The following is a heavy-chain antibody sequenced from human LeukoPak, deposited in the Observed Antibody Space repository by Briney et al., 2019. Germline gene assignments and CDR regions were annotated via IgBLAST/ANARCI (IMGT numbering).Heavy chain of an antibody. CDR1: AASISRSLFY. CDR3: AKHDRTAVDAFDI. V-gene: IGHV4-39*01. CDR2: IYSTENT. Sequence: SETLSLTCTVSAASISRSLFYWGWLRQPPGKGPEWIGSIYSTENTFYNPSLQSRVSISVDTSKNQFSLNLTSVTAADTAVYYCAKHDRTAVDAFDIWGQGTVVVVS. D-gene: IGHD2-21*02. J-gene: IGHJ3*02.